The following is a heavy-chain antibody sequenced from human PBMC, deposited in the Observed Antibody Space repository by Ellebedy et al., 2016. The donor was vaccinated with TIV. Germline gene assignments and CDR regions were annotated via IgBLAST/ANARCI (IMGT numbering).Heavy chain of an antibody. Sequence: GESLKISXAASGFTFSSYSMNWVRQAPGKGLEWVSYISSSSSTIYYADSVKGRFTISRDNAKNSLYLQMNSLRAEDTAVYYCARDIGSSSWYVPFPKYYYYGMDVWGQGTTVTVSS. J-gene: IGHJ6*02. CDR2: ISSSSSTI. CDR1: GFTFSSYS. CDR3: ARDIGSSSWYVPFPKYYYYGMDV. V-gene: IGHV3-48*01. D-gene: IGHD6-13*01.